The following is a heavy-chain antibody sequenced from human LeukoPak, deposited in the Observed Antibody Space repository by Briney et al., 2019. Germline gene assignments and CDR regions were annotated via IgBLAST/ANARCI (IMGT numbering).Heavy chain of an antibody. V-gene: IGHV3-66*01. CDR1: GFTVSNNY. D-gene: IGHD6-19*01. J-gene: IGHJ4*02. CDR3: ARDSSGPLY. CDR2: IYSGVGT. Sequence: GGSLRLSCAASGFTVSNNYMSWVRQAPGKGLERVSVIYSGVGTYYADSVKGRFTISRDNSKNTLYLQMNSLRAEDTAVYYCARDSSGPLYWGQGTLVTVSS.